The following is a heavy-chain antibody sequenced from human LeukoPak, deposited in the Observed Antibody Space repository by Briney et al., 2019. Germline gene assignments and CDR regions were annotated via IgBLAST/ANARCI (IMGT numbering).Heavy chain of an antibody. V-gene: IGHV3-20*04. J-gene: IGHJ4*02. CDR2: INWNGGST. CDR3: ASLVALLWFGEYPDY. D-gene: IGHD3-10*01. CDR1: GFTFDDYG. Sequence: GGSLRLSCAASGFTFDDYGMSWVRQAPGKGLEWVSGINWNGGSTGYADSVKGRFTISRDNAKNSLYLQMNSLRAEDTALYYCASLVALLWFGEYPDYWGQGTLVTVSS.